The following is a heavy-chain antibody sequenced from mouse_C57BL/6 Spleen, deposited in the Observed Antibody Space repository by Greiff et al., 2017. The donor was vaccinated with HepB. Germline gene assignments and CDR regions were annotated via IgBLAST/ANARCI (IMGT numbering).Heavy chain of an antibody. CDR3: ARPLYDGFAY. CDR1: GYTFTDYY. V-gene: IGHV1-26*01. D-gene: IGHD2-12*01. CDR2: INPNNGGT. Sequence: VQLQQSGPELVKPGASVKISCKASGYTFTDYYMNWVKQSHGKSLEWIGDINPNNGGTSYNQKFKGKATLTVDKSSSTAYMELRSLTSEDSAVYYCARPLYDGFAYWGQGTLVTVSA. J-gene: IGHJ3*01.